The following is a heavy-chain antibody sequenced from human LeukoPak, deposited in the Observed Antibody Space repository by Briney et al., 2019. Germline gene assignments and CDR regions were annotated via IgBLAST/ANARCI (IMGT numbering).Heavy chain of an antibody. V-gene: IGHV4-30-4*01. CDR1: GGSISSGDYY. J-gene: IGHJ6*02. CDR3: AREGGSGSYYDYYYYGMDV. Sequence: SQTLSLTCTVSGGSISSGDYYWSWIRQPPGKGAEWIGYIYYSGSTYYNPSLKSRVTISVDTSKNQFSLKLSSVTAADTAVYYCAREGGSGSYYDYYYYGMDVWGQGTTVTVSS. CDR2: IYYSGST. D-gene: IGHD3-10*01.